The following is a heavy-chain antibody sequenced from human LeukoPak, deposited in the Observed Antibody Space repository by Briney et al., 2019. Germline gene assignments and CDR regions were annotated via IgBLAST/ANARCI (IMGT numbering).Heavy chain of an antibody. D-gene: IGHD1-1*01. CDR3: ARSHCTTSSCDTTYFQF. V-gene: IGHV1-2*02. CDR2: INPNSGVT. CDR1: GYSFTGYY. Sequence: ASVQVSCKASGYSFTGYYIQWLRQTPGQGLEWIGWINPNSGVTRYQQKFQDRVTLTRDTSMNTAYMELRRLTSDDTAIYYCARSHCTTSSCDTTYFQFWGQGTPITVSS. J-gene: IGHJ4*02.